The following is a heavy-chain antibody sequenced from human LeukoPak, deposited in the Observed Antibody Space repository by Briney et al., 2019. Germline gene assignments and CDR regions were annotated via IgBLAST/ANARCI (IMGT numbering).Heavy chain of an antibody. D-gene: IGHD6-19*01. CDR3: ARWTVAGPRGSDP. CDR1: GYSISSGYY. CDR2: IYHSGST. Sequence: SETLSLTCTVSGYSISSGYYWGWIRQPPGKGLEWIGSIYHSGSTYYNPSLQSRVTISVDTSKNQFSLKVSSVTAADTAVYYCARWTVAGPRGSDPWGQGTLVTVSS. V-gene: IGHV4-38-2*02. J-gene: IGHJ5*02.